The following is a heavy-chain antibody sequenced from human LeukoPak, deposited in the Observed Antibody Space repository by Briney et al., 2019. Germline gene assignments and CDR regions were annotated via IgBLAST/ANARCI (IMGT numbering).Heavy chain of an antibody. D-gene: IGHD3-3*01. CDR3: ARLCYDFWSGRGSDAFDI. CDR1: GGSISSGSYY. Sequence: PSQTLSLTCTVSGGSISSGSYYWSWIRQPAGKGLEWIGRIYSSGSTNYNPSLKSRFTISVDTSKNQFSLKLSSVTAADTAVYYCARLCYDFWSGRGSDAFDIWGQGTMVTVSS. V-gene: IGHV4-61*02. J-gene: IGHJ3*02. CDR2: IYSSGST.